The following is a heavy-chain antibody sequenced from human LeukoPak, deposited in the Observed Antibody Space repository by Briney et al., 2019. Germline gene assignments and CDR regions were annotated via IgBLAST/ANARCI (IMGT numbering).Heavy chain of an antibody. CDR1: GYTLTELS. CDR2: FDPEDGET. J-gene: IGHJ4*02. D-gene: IGHD1-26*01. Sequence: ASVKVSCKVSGYTLTELSMHWVRQAPGKGLEWMGGFDPEDGETIYAQKFQGRVTITRNTSISTAYMELSSLRSEDTAVYYCARGERLVGATRLSIYYFDYWGQGTLVTVSS. CDR3: ARGERLVGATRLSIYYFDY. V-gene: IGHV1-24*01.